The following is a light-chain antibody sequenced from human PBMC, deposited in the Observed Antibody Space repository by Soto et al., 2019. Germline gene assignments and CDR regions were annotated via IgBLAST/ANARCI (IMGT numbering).Light chain of an antibody. Sequence: DIQMTQSTSTLAASVGDTVTMTCRSSSKWLAWYQKKPGKAPKLLIYDVSNLERGVPPRFSGSTSVAESTLSITGLQPDDLGTYYCQHTADFTFGQGTKVEIK. CDR2: DVS. J-gene: IGKJ2*01. CDR3: QHTADFT. V-gene: IGKV1-5*01. CDR1: SSSKW.